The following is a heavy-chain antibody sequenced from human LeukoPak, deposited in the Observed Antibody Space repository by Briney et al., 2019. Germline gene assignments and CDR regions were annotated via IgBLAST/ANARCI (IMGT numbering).Heavy chain of an antibody. CDR3: ARELNYDSSGYYFDY. J-gene: IGHJ4*02. V-gene: IGHV1-2*02. D-gene: IGHD3-22*01. CDR2: INPNSGGT. Sequence: VASVKVSCNASGYTFTVYFMHWVRQAPGQGLEWMGWINPNSGGTNYAQKLQSRVTMTRDTSISTAYMELSRQRSDDPAVYYCARELNYDSSGYYFDYWGQGTLVTVSS. CDR1: GYTFTVYF.